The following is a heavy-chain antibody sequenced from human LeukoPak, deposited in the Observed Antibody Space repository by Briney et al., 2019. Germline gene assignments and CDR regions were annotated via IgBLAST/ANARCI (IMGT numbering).Heavy chain of an antibody. CDR2: ISWNSGSI. Sequence: GGSLRLSCAASGFTFDDYAMHWVRQAPGKGLEWVSGISWNSGSIGYADSVKGRFTISRDNAKNSLYLQMNSLRAEDTALYYCARARTVVTFFDAFDIWGQGTMVTVSS. V-gene: IGHV3-9*01. J-gene: IGHJ3*02. CDR3: ARARTVVTFFDAFDI. CDR1: GFTFDDYA. D-gene: IGHD4-23*01.